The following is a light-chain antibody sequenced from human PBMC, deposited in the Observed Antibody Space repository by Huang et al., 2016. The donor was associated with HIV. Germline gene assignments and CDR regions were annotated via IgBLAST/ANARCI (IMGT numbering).Light chain of an antibody. CDR1: QGVTNW. Sequence: DIQLTQAPSFVSASVGDRVTITCRATQGVTNWLAWYQQKPGEAPNLLIHGASSLQSGVPSRFSGSGSGTDFTLTINDVQPEDFATYYCQQTKTSPYTFGQGTKLDI. CDR3: QQTKTSPYT. CDR2: GAS. J-gene: IGKJ2*01. V-gene: IGKV1-12*01.